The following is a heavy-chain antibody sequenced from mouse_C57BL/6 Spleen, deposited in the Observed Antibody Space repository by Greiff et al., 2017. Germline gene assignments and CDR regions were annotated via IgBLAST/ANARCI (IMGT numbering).Heavy chain of an antibody. CDR1: GYAFSSYW. Sequence: QVQLQQSGAELVKPGASVKISCKASGYAFSSYWMNWVKQRPGKGLEWIGQIYPGDGDTNYNGKFKGKATLTADKSSSTAYMQLSSLTSEDSAVYFCARGHYYGSSYVYAMDYWGQGTSVTVSS. D-gene: IGHD1-1*01. V-gene: IGHV1-80*01. CDR3: ARGHYYGSSYVYAMDY. J-gene: IGHJ4*01. CDR2: IYPGDGDT.